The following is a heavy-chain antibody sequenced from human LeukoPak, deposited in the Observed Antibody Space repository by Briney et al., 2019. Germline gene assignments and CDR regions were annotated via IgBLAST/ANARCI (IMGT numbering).Heavy chain of an antibody. V-gene: IGHV7-4-1*02. J-gene: IGHJ4*02. D-gene: IGHD3-22*01. CDR3: ARVVRGSSGYRYYFDY. CDR2: INTNTESP. CDR1: GYTFTSYA. Sequence: ASVKVSCKASGYTFTSYAMNWVRQAPEQGLEWMGWINTNTESPTYAQGFTGRFVFSLDTSVSTAYLQISSLKAEDTAVYYCARVVRGSSGYRYYFDYWGQGTLVTVSS.